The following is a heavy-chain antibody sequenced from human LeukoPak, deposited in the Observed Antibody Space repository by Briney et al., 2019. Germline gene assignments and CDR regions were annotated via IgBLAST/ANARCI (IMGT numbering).Heavy chain of an antibody. D-gene: IGHD2-2*02. CDR1: GFTFDDYA. CDR3: AKPPATAIPHPYYYYGMDV. CDR2: ISGDGGST. Sequence: GRSLRLSCAASGFTFDDYAMHWVRQAPGKGLEWVSLISGDGGSTYYADSVKGRFTISRDNSKNSLYLQMNSLRTEDTALYYCAKPPATAIPHPYYYYGMDVWGQGTTVTVSS. J-gene: IGHJ6*02. V-gene: IGHV3-43*02.